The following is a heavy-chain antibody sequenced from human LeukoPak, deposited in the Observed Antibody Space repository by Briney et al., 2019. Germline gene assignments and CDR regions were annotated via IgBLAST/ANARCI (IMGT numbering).Heavy chain of an antibody. CDR1: GGSFSGYY. V-gene: IGHV4-34*01. CDR3: ARGPGSSGPLDY. J-gene: IGHJ4*02. Sequence: SETLSLTCAVYGGSFSGYYWSWIRQPPGKGLEWIGEINHSGSTNYNPSLKGRVTISVDTSKNQFSLKLSSVTAADTAVYYCARGPGSSGPLDYWGQGTLVTVSS. D-gene: IGHD6-19*01. CDR2: INHSGST.